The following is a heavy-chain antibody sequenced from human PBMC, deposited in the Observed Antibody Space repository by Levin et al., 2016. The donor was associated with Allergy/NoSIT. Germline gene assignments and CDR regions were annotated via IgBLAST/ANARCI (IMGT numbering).Heavy chain of an antibody. D-gene: IGHD4-23*01. CDR3: ARHLGDYGGLDY. J-gene: IGHJ4*02. Sequence: GESLKISCAASGFTFDDYGMSWVRQAPGKGLEWVSGINWNGGSTGYADSVKGRFTISRDNAKNSLYLQMNSLRAEDTALYHCARHLGDYGGLDYWGQGTLVTVSS. CDR1: GFTFDDYG. CDR2: INWNGGST. V-gene: IGHV3-20*01.